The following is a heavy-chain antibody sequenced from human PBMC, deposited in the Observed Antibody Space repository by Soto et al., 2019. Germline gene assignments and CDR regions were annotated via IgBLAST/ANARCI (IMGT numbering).Heavy chain of an antibody. V-gene: IGHV1-46*01. D-gene: IGHD3-16*02. CDR1: GYTFTSYY. J-gene: IGHJ4*02. Sequence: ASVKVSCKASGYTFTSYYMHWVRQAPGQGLEWMGIINPSGGSTSYAQKFQGRVTMTRDTSTSTVYMELSSLRSEDTAVYYCAREEYFDDMITFGGVIVNSLFDYWGQGTLVTVSS. CDR2: INPSGGST. CDR3: AREEYFDDMITFGGVIVNSLFDY.